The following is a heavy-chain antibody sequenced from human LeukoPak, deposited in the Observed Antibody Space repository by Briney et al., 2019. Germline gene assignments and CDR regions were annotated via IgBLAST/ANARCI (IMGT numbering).Heavy chain of an antibody. CDR3: ARRNIAAAGTDY. Sequence: LSGGSLRLSCAASGFTFSSYAMSWVRQAPGKGLEWVANIKQDGSEKYYVDSVKGRFTISRDNAKNSLYLQMNSLRAEDTAVYYCARRNIAAAGTDYWGQGTLVTVSS. J-gene: IGHJ4*02. CDR1: GFTFSSYA. D-gene: IGHD6-13*01. V-gene: IGHV3-7*03. CDR2: IKQDGSEK.